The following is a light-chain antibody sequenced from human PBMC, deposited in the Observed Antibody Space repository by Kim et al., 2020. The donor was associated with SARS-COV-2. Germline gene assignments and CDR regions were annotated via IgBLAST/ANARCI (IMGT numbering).Light chain of an antibody. J-gene: IGLJ1*01. CDR2: LDS. CDR3: QAWDSSTHYV. V-gene: IGLV3-1*01. Sequence: SYELTQPPSVSVSPGQTASITCSGDKLGDKYACWYQQKPGQSPVLVIYLDSKRPSGIPERFSGSNSGNTATLTISGTQAMDEADYYCQAWDSSTHYVFGT. CDR1: KLGDKY.